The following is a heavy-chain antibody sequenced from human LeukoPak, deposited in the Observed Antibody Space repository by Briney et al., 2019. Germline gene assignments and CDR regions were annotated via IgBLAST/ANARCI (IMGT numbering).Heavy chain of an antibody. D-gene: IGHD3-22*01. CDR1: GFTFSSCA. CDR2: ISYDGSNK. CDR3: ARDHDSSGYYYGSGDY. J-gene: IGHJ4*02. V-gene: IGHV3-30*04. Sequence: GGSLRLSCAASGFTFSSCAMHWVRQAPGKGLEWVAVISYDGSNKYYADSVKGRFTISRDNSKNTLYLQMNSLRAEDTAVYYCARDHDSSGYYYGSGDYWGQGTLVTVSS.